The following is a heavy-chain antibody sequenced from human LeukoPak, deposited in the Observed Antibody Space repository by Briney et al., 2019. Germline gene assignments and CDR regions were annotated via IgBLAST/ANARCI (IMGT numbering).Heavy chain of an antibody. CDR1: GYIFTDYF. V-gene: IGHV1-2*02. Sequence: ASVKVSCKASGYIFTDYFMHWVRHAPGQGFEWLGWMNPHTSGSNYARKFQGRVTMTRDTSISAAYMELTSLRSDDTAVYYCARSRTTMTTREFDPWGQGTLVTVSS. D-gene: IGHD4-17*01. J-gene: IGHJ5*02. CDR2: MNPHTSGS. CDR3: ARSRTTMTTREFDP.